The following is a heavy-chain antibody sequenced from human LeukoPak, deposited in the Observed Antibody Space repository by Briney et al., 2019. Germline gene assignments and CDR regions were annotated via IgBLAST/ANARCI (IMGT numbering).Heavy chain of an antibody. CDR2: ISAYNGNT. CDR1: GYTFTSYG. V-gene: IGHV1-18*01. D-gene: IGHD5-18*01. CDR3: ARGHSHTAQTPFDY. Sequence: GASVKVSCKASGYTFTSYGISWVRQAPGQGLEWMGWISAYNGNTNYAQNLQGRVTMTTDTSTSTAYMELRSLKSDDTAVYYCARGHSHTAQTPFDYWGQGTLVTVSS. J-gene: IGHJ4*02.